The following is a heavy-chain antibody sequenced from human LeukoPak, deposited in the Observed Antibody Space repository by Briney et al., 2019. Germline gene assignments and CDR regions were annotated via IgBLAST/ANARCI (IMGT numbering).Heavy chain of an antibody. CDR1: CGSISSYY. CDR3: ARGPIFGVVTT. D-gene: IGHD3-3*01. V-gene: IGHV4-59*01. J-gene: IGHJ4*02. CDR2: IYYSGST. Sequence: SETLSLTCTVSCGSISSYYWSWLRQPPGKGLEWIGYIYYSGSTNYNPSLKSRVTISVDTSKNQFSLKLSSVTAADTAVYYCARGPIFGVVTTWGQGTLVTVSS.